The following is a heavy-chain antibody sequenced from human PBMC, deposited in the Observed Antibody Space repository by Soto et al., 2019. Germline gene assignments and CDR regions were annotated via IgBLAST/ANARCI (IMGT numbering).Heavy chain of an antibody. Sequence: PSETLSLTCTVSGGSISTHYWSWVRQVPGRGLEWLGYVYYTGNSNHNPSLKGRVTVSIAPSKSQFSLELTSVSAADTAVYYCAGGYYYVGSGPYLYIYGMDVWDQGTTVTVSS. V-gene: IGHV4-59*11. D-gene: IGHD3-10*02. CDR1: GGSISTHY. J-gene: IGHJ6*02. CDR3: AGGYYYVGSGPYLYIYGMDV. CDR2: VYYTGNS.